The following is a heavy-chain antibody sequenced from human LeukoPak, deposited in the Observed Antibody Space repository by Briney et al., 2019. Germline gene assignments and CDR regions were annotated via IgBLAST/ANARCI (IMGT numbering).Heavy chain of an antibody. D-gene: IGHD3-22*01. J-gene: IGHJ3*02. CDR2: ISGSGGST. CDR3: AKDDQDVVDYYDSSIYDI. CDR1: GFTFSSYA. Sequence: AGGSLRLSCAASGFTFSSYAMSWVRQAPGKGLEWVSAISGSGGSTYYADSVKGRFTISRDNSKNTLYLQMSSLRAEDTAVYYCAKDDQDVVDYYDSSIYDIWGQGTMVTVSS. V-gene: IGHV3-23*01.